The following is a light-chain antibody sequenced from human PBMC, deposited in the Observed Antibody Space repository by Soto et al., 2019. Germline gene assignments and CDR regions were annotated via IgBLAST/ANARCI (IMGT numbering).Light chain of an antibody. CDR2: SNN. Sequence: QPVVTQPPSASGTPGQRVTISCSGSSSNIGSNTVNWYQQLPGTAPKRLIYSNNQRPSGVPDRFSGSKSGTSASLAISGLQSEDEADYYCAAWDDSLNGLVFGGGTKLTVL. J-gene: IGLJ3*02. V-gene: IGLV1-44*01. CDR1: SSNIGSNT. CDR3: AAWDDSLNGLV.